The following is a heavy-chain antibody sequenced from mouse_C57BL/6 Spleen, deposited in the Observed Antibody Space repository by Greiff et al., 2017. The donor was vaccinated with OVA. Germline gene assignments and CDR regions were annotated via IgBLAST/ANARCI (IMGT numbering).Heavy chain of an antibody. CDR2: IYPRSGNT. V-gene: IGHV1-81*01. Sequence: VQLVESGAELARPGASVKLSCKASGYTFTSYGISWVKQRTGQGLEWIGEIYPRSGNTYYNEKFKGKATLTADKSSSTAYMELRSLTSEDSAVYFCARGTVVATNYFDYRGQGTTLTVSS. J-gene: IGHJ2*01. D-gene: IGHD1-1*01. CDR1: GYTFTSYG. CDR3: ARGTVVATNYFDY.